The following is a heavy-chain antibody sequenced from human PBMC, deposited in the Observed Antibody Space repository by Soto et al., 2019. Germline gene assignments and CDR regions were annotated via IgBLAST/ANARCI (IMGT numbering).Heavy chain of an antibody. J-gene: IGHJ4*02. CDR1: GGSVSSGSYY. D-gene: IGHD3-3*01. Sequence: SETLSLTCTVSGGSVSSGSYYWSWIRQPPGKGLEWIGYIYYSGSTNYNPSLKSRVTISVDTSKNQFSLKLSSVTAADTAVYYCARVFWRVNWGQGTLVTVSS. CDR2: IYYSGST. CDR3: ARVFWRVN. V-gene: IGHV4-61*01.